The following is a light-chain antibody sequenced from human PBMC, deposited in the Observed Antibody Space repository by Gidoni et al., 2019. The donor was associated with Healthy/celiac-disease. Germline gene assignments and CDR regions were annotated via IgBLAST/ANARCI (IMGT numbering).Light chain of an antibody. J-gene: IGKJ2*01. Sequence: ETVLTQSPSTLSLSPGERATLSCRASQSVSSYLDWYQQKPGQAPTLLIYDASNRATGIPARFSGSGTGTDFTLTISSLEPEDFAVYYCQQRSNWPPGYTFGQGTKLEIK. CDR2: DAS. CDR1: QSVSSY. V-gene: IGKV3-11*01. CDR3: QQRSNWPPGYT.